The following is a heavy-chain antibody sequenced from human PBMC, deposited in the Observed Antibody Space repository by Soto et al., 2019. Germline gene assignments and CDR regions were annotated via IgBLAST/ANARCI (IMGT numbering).Heavy chain of an antibody. CDR2: IYYSGST. CDR3: ARVFYYYDSRIFDY. V-gene: IGHV4-30-4*01. CDR1: GGSISSGDYY. Sequence: PSETLSLTCTVSGGSISSGDYYWSWIRQPPGKGLEWIGYIYYSGSTYYNPSLKSRVTISVDTSKNQFSLKLSSVTAADTAVYYCARVFYYYDSRIFDYWGQGTLVTVSS. D-gene: IGHD3-22*01. J-gene: IGHJ4*02.